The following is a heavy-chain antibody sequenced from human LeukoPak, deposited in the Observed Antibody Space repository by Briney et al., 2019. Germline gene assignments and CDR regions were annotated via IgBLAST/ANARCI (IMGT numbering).Heavy chain of an antibody. CDR1: GFTFSHFW. Sequence: PGRSLRLSCAASGFTFSHFWMSWVRQAPGKGLEWVAYIKKTGSETYYVDSVKGRFTITRDNTRSSLFLQMYSLRAEDTAVYFCAREDGYCSGGNCYSYFDSWGQGTLVTVSS. CDR3: AREDGYCSGGNCYSYFDS. V-gene: IGHV3-7*01. CDR2: IKKTGSET. D-gene: IGHD2-15*01. J-gene: IGHJ4*02.